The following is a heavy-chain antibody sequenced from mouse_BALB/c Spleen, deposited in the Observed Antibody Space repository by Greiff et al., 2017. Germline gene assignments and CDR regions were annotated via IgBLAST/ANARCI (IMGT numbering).Heavy chain of an antibody. V-gene: IGHV1-63*02. CDR3: ARYGDDGYYTWFAY. CDR2: IYPGGGYT. CDR1: GYTFTNYW. Sequence: QVQLKESGTELVRPGTSVKISCKASGYTFTNYWLGWVKQRPGHGLEWIGDIYPGGGYTNYNEKFKGKATLTADTSSSTAYMQLSSLTSEDSAVYFCARYGDDGYYTWFAYWGQGTLVTVSA. J-gene: IGHJ3*01. D-gene: IGHD2-3*01.